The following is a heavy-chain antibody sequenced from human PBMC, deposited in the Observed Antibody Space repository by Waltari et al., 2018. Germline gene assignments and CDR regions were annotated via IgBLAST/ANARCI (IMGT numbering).Heavy chain of an antibody. D-gene: IGHD3-16*01. CDR2: ISSSSSTI. Sequence: EVQLVESGGGLVQPGGSLRLSCAASGFTFSSYSMNWVRQAPGKGLEWVSYISSSSSTIYYADAGKGRCTITRDKAKNALYRQMNSRRAEDTAVEYWARARGSQGDGGQGTLVTVAA. V-gene: IGHV3-48*01. J-gene: IGHJ4*02. CDR3: ARARGSQGD. CDR1: GFTFSSYS.